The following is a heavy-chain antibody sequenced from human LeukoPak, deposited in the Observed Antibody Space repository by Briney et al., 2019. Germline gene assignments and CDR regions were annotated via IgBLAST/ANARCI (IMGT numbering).Heavy chain of an antibody. J-gene: IGHJ4*02. Sequence: GGSPRLSCAASGFTFKDYAMSWVRQAPGTGLEWVSSMTGSSGSTYYADPVRGRFTISRDNSKNILFLQMNSLRADDTTIYYCARSTTNMVLYYFDFWGQGTLVPVSS. CDR3: ARSTTNMVLYYFDF. D-gene: IGHD3-10*01. V-gene: IGHV3-23*01. CDR2: MTGSSGST. CDR1: GFTFKDYA.